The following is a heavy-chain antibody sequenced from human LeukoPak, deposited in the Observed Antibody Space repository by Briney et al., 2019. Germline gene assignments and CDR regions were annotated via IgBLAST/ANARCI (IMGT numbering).Heavy chain of an antibody. CDR2: IQYDGSNE. CDR3: AKEYYDFWSGYPHDY. V-gene: IGHV3-30*02. CDR1: RFTFSSYG. Sequence: PGGSLRLSCAASRFTFSSYGMHWVRQAPGKGLEWVAYIQYDGSNEQYADSVKGRFSISRDSSKNTLYLQMNSLRAEDTAVYYCAKEYYDFWSGYPHDYWGQGTLVTVSS. J-gene: IGHJ4*02. D-gene: IGHD3-3*01.